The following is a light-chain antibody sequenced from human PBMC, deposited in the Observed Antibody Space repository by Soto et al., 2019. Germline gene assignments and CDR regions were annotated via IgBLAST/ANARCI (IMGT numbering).Light chain of an antibody. CDR1: QSVYVY. J-gene: IGKJ1*01. CDR2: GGS. V-gene: IGKV3-20*01. CDR3: LQYGASPRT. Sequence: EIVLTQSPGPLSLSPGERATLSCRASQSVYVYLAWYQQKPGLPPRLLIFGGSSRAAGIPDRFTGTGSGTDFTLTISRLEAEDSAVYYCLQYGASPRTFGRGTKVEIK.